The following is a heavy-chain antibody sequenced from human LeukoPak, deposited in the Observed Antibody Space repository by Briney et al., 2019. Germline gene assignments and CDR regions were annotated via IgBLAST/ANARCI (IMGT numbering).Heavy chain of an antibody. CDR2: ISAYNGNT. CDR1: GYTFPNYG. Sequence: ASVKDSCKASGYTFPNYGISWVRQAPGRGVEWMGWISAYNGNTHNPQKLRGRVTLTPDTSTSTAYMQLRRLRSDDTAVYYCATDEPPLEYDYVWGRYRYRCYYGMDVWGQGTTVTVSS. V-gene: IGHV1-18*01. D-gene: IGHD3-16*02. J-gene: IGHJ6*02. CDR3: ATDEPPLEYDYVWGRYRYRCYYGMDV.